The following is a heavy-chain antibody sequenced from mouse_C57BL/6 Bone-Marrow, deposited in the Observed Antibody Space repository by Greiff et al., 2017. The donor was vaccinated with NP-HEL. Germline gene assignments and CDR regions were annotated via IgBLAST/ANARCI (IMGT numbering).Heavy chain of an antibody. CDR3: TTSDYYGLDY. J-gene: IGHJ2*01. CDR1: GFNIKDDY. Sequence: EVQLQQSGAELVRPGASVKLSCTASGFNIKDDYMHWVKQRPEQGLEWIGLIDPENGDTEYASKFQGKATITADTSSNTAYLQLSSLTSEDTAVYYSTTSDYYGLDYWGQGTTLTVSS. D-gene: IGHD1-1*01. V-gene: IGHV14-4*01. CDR2: IDPENGDT.